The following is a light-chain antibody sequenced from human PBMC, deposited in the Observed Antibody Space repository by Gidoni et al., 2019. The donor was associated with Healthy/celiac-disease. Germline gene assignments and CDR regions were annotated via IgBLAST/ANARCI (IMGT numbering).Light chain of an antibody. CDR2: GAS. CDR1: QSVSSSY. CDR3: QQYGSSSFT. J-gene: IGKJ3*01. Sequence: EIVLTLSPGTLSLSPGKRATLSCRASQSVSSSYLAWYQQKPGQAPRLLIYGASSRATGIPDRFSGSGSGTDFTLTISRLEPEDFAVYYCQQYGSSSFTFGPGTKVDIK. V-gene: IGKV3-20*01.